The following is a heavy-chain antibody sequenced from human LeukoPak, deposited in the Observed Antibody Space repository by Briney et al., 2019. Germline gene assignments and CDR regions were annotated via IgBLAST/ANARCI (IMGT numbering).Heavy chain of an antibody. CDR3: ARQGSGSYPRLDY. Sequence: SVKVSCKASGGTFSSYAISWVRQAPGQGLEWMGGIIPIFGTANYAQKFQGRVTITADESTSTAYMELSSLRSEDTAVYYCARQGSGSYPRLDYWGQGTLVTVSS. CDR2: IIPIFGTA. D-gene: IGHD1-26*01. V-gene: IGHV1-69*13. J-gene: IGHJ4*02. CDR1: GGTFSSYA.